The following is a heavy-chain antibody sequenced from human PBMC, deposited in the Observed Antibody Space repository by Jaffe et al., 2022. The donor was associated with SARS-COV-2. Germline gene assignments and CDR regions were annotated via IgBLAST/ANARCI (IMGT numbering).Heavy chain of an antibody. Sequence: EVQLLESGGGLVQPGGSLRLSCAASGFSFSIYAMTWVRQAPGKGLEWVSSISVTGDVTHYTDSVKGRFTISRDNSKNTLYLQMNSLRAGDTALYYCAKDLGLWGSQIDAFDIWGQGTAVTVSS. CDR1: GFSFSIYA. CDR3: AKDLGLWGSQIDAFDI. V-gene: IGHV3-23*01. D-gene: IGHD3-16*01. CDR2: ISVTGDVT. J-gene: IGHJ3*02.